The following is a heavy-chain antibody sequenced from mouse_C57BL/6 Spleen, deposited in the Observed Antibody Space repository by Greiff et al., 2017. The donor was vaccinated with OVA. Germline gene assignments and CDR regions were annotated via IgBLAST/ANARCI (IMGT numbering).Heavy chain of an antibody. CDR1: GFTFSSYA. CDR3: ARVGDYERSYFDY. CDR2: ISDGGSYT. V-gene: IGHV5-4*03. J-gene: IGHJ2*01. Sequence: DVMLVESGGGLVKPGGSLKLSCAASGFTFSSYAMSWVRQTPEKRLEWVATISDGGSYTYYPDNVKGRFTISRDNAKNNLYLQMSHLKSEDTAMYYCARVGDYERSYFDYWGQGTTLTVSS. D-gene: IGHD2-4*01.